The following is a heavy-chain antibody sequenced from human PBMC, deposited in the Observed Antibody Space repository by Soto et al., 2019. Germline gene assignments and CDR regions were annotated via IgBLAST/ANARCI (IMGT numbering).Heavy chain of an antibody. D-gene: IGHD1-26*01. V-gene: IGHV4-34*02. CDR1: GGSFSGYY. Sequence: QVQLQQWGAGLLKPSETLSLTCAVYGGSFSGYYWSWIRQPPLKGLEWIGEINHSGGTNYNPSLKSRVTISVDTSKNQFSLKLSSVTAADTAVFYCARLRWEQRWVFDNWGQGTLVTVSS. CDR3: ARLRWEQRWVFDN. CDR2: INHSGGT. J-gene: IGHJ4*02.